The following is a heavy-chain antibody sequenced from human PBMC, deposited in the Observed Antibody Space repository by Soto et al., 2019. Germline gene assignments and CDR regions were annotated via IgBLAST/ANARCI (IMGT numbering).Heavy chain of an antibody. D-gene: IGHD5-12*01. CDR3: ARGGGYINYYYYGMDV. CDR1: GYTFTGYY. V-gene: IGHV1-2*02. Sequence: GASVKVSCKASGYTFTGYYMHWVRQAPGQGLEWMGWINPNSGGTNYAQKFQGRVTMTRDTSISTAYMELSRLRSDDTAVYYCARGGGYINYYYYGMDVWGQGTTVTVSS. J-gene: IGHJ6*02. CDR2: INPNSGGT.